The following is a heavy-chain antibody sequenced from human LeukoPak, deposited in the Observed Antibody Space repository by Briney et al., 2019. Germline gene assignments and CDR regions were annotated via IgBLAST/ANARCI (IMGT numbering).Heavy chain of an antibody. CDR1: GFTFSSYE. J-gene: IGHJ4*02. CDR3: ARDLVVLSAIQKNFDY. CDR2: ISSSGSTI. V-gene: IGHV3-48*03. D-gene: IGHD2-21*01. Sequence: GGSLRLSCAASGFTFSSYEMNWVRQAPGKGLEWVSYISSSGSTIYYADSVKGRFTISRDNAKNSLYLQMNSLRAEDTAVYYCARDLVVLSAIQKNFDYWGQGTLVTVSS.